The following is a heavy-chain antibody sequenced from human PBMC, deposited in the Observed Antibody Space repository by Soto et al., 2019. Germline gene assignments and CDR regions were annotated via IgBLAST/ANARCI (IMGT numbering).Heavy chain of an antibody. CDR1: GDSITSNSYF. J-gene: IGHJ4*02. CDR2: IYYSGTT. Sequence: PSETLSLTCPVSGDSITSNSYFWAWIRQPPGKGLEWIGSIYYSGTTYYNPSLKSRVTISVDRSKNQFSLKLTSVTAADTAVYYCARHFSVDYFDYWGQGALVTAPQ. V-gene: IGHV4-39*01. CDR3: ARHFSVDYFDY.